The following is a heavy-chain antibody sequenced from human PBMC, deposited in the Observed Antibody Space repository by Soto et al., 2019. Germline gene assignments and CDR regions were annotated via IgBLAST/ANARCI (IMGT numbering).Heavy chain of an antibody. Sequence: GGSLRLSCAASGFTFSSYAMSWVRQAPGQGLEWVSDISASGRSTYYADSVKGRFTISRDNSKNTLYLQMNSLRAEDTAVYYCAKWDYYDFWSGYYHLFDYWGQGTLVTVSS. CDR1: GFTFSSYA. CDR3: AKWDYYDFWSGYYHLFDY. V-gene: IGHV3-23*01. CDR2: ISASGRST. D-gene: IGHD3-3*01. J-gene: IGHJ4*02.